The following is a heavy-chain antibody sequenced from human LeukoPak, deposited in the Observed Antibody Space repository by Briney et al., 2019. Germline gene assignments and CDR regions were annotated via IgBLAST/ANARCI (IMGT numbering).Heavy chain of an antibody. J-gene: IGHJ5*02. D-gene: IGHD6-13*01. CDR2: INPNSGGT. Sequence: ASVKVSCKASGYTFTGYYMHWVRQAPGQGLEWMGWINPNSGGTNYAPKFQGRVTMTRDTSISTAYMELSRLRSDDTAVYYCARDGIAAAGTRNWFDPWGQGTLVTVSS. V-gene: IGHV1-2*02. CDR3: ARDGIAAAGTRNWFDP. CDR1: GYTFTGYY.